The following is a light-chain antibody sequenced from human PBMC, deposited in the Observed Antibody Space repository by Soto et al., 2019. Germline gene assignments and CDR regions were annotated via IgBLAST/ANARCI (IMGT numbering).Light chain of an antibody. V-gene: IGKV1-5*03. CDR1: QNINNW. J-gene: IGKJ1*01. CDR3: QQYKSYRA. Sequence: DIQMTQSPSTLSASVGDRVTITCRASQNINNWLAWHQQKPGKAPKLLIQKASNLESGVPSRFSGSGSRTEFTLTINSLQPDDSATYYCQQYKSYRAFGQGTKVDIK. CDR2: KAS.